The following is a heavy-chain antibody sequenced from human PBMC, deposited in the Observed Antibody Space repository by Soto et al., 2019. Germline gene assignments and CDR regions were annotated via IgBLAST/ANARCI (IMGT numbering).Heavy chain of an antibody. CDR2: ISYDGSNK. CDR1: GFTFSAYG. Sequence: QVQLVESGGGVVQPGRSLRLSCAGSGFTFSAYGMDWVRQAPGKGLEWVAVISYDGSNKYYADSVKGRFTISRDNSKNTLYLQMNSLRAEDTGVYYFAKDRMGAGVRGYFDYWGQGTLVTVSS. CDR3: AKDRMGAGVRGYFDY. J-gene: IGHJ4*02. V-gene: IGHV3-30*18. D-gene: IGHD3-10*01.